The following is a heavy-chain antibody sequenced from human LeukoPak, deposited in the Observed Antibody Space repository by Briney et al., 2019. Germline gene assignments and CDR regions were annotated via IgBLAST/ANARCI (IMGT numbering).Heavy chain of an antibody. V-gene: IGHV3-23*03. J-gene: IGHJ4*02. CDR2: IYSGGST. Sequence: GGSLRLSCAASGFTFSSYAMSWVRQAPGKGLEWVSVIYSGGSTYYADSVKGRFTISRDTSKNTLYLQMNSLRAEDTAVYYCARDFPGIAVAGTRPLDYWGQGTLVTVSS. D-gene: IGHD6-19*01. CDR1: GFTFSSYA. CDR3: ARDFPGIAVAGTRPLDY.